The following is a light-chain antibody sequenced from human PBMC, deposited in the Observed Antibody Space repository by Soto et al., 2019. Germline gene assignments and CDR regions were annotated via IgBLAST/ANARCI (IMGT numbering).Light chain of an antibody. Sequence: QSVLTQPPSVSGAPGQRVTISCTGGSSNIGAGYDVHWYQQLPGTAPKLLIYGNSNRPSGVPDRFSGSKSGTSASLAITGLQAEDEADYYCQSYDSSLRVFGTGTKVTVL. CDR3: QSYDSSLRV. CDR2: GNS. J-gene: IGLJ1*01. CDR1: SSNIGAGYD. V-gene: IGLV1-40*01.